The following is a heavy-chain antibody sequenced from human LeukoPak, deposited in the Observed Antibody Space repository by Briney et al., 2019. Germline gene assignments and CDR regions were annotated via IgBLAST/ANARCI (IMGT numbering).Heavy chain of an antibody. CDR3: ARDPNYDSSGYPFDY. CDR1: GFTFSRYW. J-gene: IGHJ4*02. CDR2: INSDGRLT. Sequence: GGSLSLSCAPYGFTFSRYWTHWVRQAPGEGLVWVSLINSDGRLTTYAGSVEGRFTISRDNAKNTLDLQMNSLRADDTAVYYCARDPNYDSSGYPFDYWGRGRMVGVCS. V-gene: IGHV3-74*01. D-gene: IGHD3-22*01.